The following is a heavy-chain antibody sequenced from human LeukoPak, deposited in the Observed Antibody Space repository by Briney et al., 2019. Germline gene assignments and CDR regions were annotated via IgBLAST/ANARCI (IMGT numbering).Heavy chain of an antibody. V-gene: IGHV4-39*01. D-gene: IGHD3/OR15-3a*01. Sequence: SETLSLTCTVSGGSISSSSYYWGWIRQPPGKGLEWIGSIYYSGNTYYNASLKSQVSISIDTSKNRFSLKPTSVTAADTAVYYCARQTGSGLFILPGGQGTLVTVSS. CDR3: ARQTGSGLFILP. CDR2: IYYSGNT. CDR1: GGSISSSSYY. J-gene: IGHJ4*02.